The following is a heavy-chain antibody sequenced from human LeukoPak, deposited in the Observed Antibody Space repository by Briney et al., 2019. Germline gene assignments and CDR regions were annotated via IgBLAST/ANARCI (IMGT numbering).Heavy chain of an antibody. CDR1: GFMFRSYW. D-gene: IGHD2-2*01. CDR2: IKQDGSEK. Sequence: GGSLRLSCAASGFMFRSYWMSWVRQAPGKGLEWVANIKQDGSEKYYVDFVKGRFTISRDNAKNSLYLQMNSLRAEDTAVYSCARERGPAAMGRDFDYWGQGTLVTVSS. CDR3: ARERGPAAMGRDFDY. J-gene: IGHJ4*02. V-gene: IGHV3-7*01.